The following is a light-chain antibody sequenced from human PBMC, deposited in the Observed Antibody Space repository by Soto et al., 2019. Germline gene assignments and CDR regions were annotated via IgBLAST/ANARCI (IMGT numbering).Light chain of an antibody. Sequence: MTQSPSSLSASVGDRVTITCRASQGIRDALGWYQQKSGQPPRLLIYDASTRATGFPARFSGSGSGTEFTLTISSLQSEDFAVYYCQQYNNWPLTFGGGTTVEIK. J-gene: IGKJ4*01. CDR2: DAS. V-gene: IGKV3D-15*01. CDR1: QGIRDA. CDR3: QQYNNWPLT.